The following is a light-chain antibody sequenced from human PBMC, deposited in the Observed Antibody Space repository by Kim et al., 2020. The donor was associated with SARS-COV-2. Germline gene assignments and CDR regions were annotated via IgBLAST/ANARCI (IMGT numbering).Light chain of an antibody. CDR3: QQYDVHPET. V-gene: IGKV1-5*03. Sequence: ASVGDRVTISCRASQSIHIWLAWFQQKPGKAPRVLMYKASALESGVPSRFIGSGSGTEFTLTISSLQPDDSATYYCQQYDVHPETFGQGTKVDI. CDR2: KAS. J-gene: IGKJ1*01. CDR1: QSIHIW.